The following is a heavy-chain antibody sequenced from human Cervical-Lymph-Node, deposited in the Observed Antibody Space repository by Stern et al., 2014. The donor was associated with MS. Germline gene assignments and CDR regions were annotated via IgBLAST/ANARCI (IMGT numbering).Heavy chain of an antibody. CDR1: GFTFSSYA. D-gene: IGHD3-9*01. J-gene: IGHJ4*02. CDR3: ARERQNYDILTGSDY. V-gene: IGHV3-30-3*01. CDR2: ISYDGSNK. Sequence: VQLLESGGGVVQPGRSLRLSCAASGFTFSSYAMHWVRQAPGKGLEWVAVISYDGSNKYYADSVKGRFTISRDHSKNTLYLQMNSLRAEDTAVYYCARERQNYDILTGSDYWGQGTLVTVSS.